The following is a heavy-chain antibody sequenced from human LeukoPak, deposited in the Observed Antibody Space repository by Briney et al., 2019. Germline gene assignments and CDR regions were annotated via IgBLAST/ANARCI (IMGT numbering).Heavy chain of an antibody. CDR3: ARHGNTVTNYFDY. V-gene: IGHV4-59*08. Sequence: SETLSLTCTVSGGSICSYYWSWIRQPPGKGLEWIGYIYYSGSTNYNPSLKSRVTISVDTSKNQFSLKLSSVTAADTAVYYCARHGNTVTNYFDYWGQGTLVTVSS. D-gene: IGHD4-17*01. J-gene: IGHJ4*02. CDR1: GGSICSYY. CDR2: IYYSGST.